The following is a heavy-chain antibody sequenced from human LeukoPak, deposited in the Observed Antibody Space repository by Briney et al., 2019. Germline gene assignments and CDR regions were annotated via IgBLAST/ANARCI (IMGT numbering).Heavy chain of an antibody. CDR3: ATYIVVVPAASIRFDP. CDR1: GGSISSSSYY. Sequence: SETLSLTCTVSGGSISSSSYYWGWIRQPPGKGLEWIGSIYYSGSTYYNPSLESRVTISVDTSKNQFSLKLSSVTAADTAVYYCATYIVVVPAASIRFDPWGQGTLVTVSS. V-gene: IGHV4-39*01. CDR2: IYYSGST. J-gene: IGHJ5*02. D-gene: IGHD2-2*01.